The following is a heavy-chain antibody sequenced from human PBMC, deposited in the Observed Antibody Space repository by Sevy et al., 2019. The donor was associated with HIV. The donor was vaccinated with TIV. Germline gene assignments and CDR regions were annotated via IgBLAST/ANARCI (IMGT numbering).Heavy chain of an antibody. CDR1: GFTVSSNY. CDR2: IYSGGST. J-gene: IGHJ4*02. D-gene: IGHD1-26*01. CDR3: ARDFTGDKVGATNPNVDY. V-gene: IGHV3-53*01. Sequence: GGSLRLSCAASGFTVSSNYMSWVRQAPGKGLEWVSVIYSGGSTYYAGSVKGRFTISRDNSKNTPYLQMNSLRAEDTAVYYCARDFTGDKVGATNPNVDYWGQGTLVTVSS.